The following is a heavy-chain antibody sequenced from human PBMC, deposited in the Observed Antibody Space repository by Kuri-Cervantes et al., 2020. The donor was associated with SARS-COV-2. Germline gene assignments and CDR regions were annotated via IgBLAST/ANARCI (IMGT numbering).Heavy chain of an antibody. Sequence: GGSLRLSCAASGFTFSNAWMNWVRQAPGKGLEWVSAISGSGGSTYYADSVKGRFTLSRDNAKNMLFLQMNSLRAEDTAVYYCVRDGDHWNFDYWGQGTLVTVTS. J-gene: IGHJ4*02. V-gene: IGHV3-74*01. CDR3: VRDGDHWNFDY. CDR1: GFTFSNAW. D-gene: IGHD1-1*01. CDR2: ISGSGGST.